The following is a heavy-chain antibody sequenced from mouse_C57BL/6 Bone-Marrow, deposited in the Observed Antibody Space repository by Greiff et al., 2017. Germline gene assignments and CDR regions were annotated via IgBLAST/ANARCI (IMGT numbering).Heavy chain of an antibody. CDR2: IHPNSGST. CDR1: GYTFTSYW. Sequence: VQLQQPGAELVKPGASVKLSCKASGYTFTSYWMHWVKQRPGQGLEWIGMIHPNSGSTNYNEKFKSKATLTVDKSSSTAYMQLSSLTSEDSAVYYCARRAQATSAWFAYWGQGTLVTVSA. V-gene: IGHV1-64*01. CDR3: ARRAQATSAWFAY. D-gene: IGHD3-2*02. J-gene: IGHJ3*01.